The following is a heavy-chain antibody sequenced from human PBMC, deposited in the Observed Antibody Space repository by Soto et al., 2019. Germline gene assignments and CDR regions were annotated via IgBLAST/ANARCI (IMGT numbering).Heavy chain of an antibody. V-gene: IGHV3-7*05. D-gene: IGHD7-27*01. Sequence: EVQLVESGADLVQPGGSLRLSCAASGFTFSTHWMSWVRQAPGKGLEWVANIKQDGSEKYYVDSVKGRFTISRDNAKNSLYLQMNSLRAEDTAVYYWAREANWAYAYWGQGTLVTVSS. CDR1: GFTFSTHW. J-gene: IGHJ4*02. CDR3: AREANWAYAY. CDR2: IKQDGSEK.